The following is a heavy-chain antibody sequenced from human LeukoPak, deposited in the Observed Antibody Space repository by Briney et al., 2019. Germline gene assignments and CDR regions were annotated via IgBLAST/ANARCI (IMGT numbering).Heavy chain of an antibody. D-gene: IGHD3-10*01. CDR3: ARDLTYYGSGSYYYHYYYGMDV. V-gene: IGHV3-7*04. J-gene: IGHJ6*02. CDR1: GFTFSSYW. CDR2: VKQDGSEK. Sequence: PGGSLRLSCAASGFTFSSYWMSWVRQAPGKGLEWVANVKQDGSEKYYVDSVKGRFTISRDNAKNSLYLQMNSLRAEDTAVYYCARDLTYYGSGSYYYHYYYGMDVWGQGTTVTVSS.